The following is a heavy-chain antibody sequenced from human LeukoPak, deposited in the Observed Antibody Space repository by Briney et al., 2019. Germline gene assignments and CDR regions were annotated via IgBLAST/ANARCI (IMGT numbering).Heavy chain of an antibody. Sequence: ASVTVSCKASGYTFSRYYMHWVRQAPGQGFEWMGWINPNSGDKNYAQKFQGRVTRTRDTSISTAQMELSSLRSDDTAVYYCASANSRYCSSTTCLFDYWGQGTLVTVSS. CDR1: GYTFSRYY. V-gene: IGHV1-2*02. CDR2: INPNSGDK. J-gene: IGHJ4*02. CDR3: ASANSRYCSSTTCLFDY. D-gene: IGHD2-2*01.